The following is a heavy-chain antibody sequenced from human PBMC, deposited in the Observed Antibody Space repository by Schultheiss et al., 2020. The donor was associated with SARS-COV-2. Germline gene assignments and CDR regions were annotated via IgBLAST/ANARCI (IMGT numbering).Heavy chain of an antibody. D-gene: IGHD3-22*01. CDR3: ARETVITMIVVVITGGTAFDI. CDR2: ISWNSGSI. J-gene: IGHJ3*02. CDR1: GFTFSSYA. Sequence: GGSLRLSCAASGFTFSSYAMHWVRQAPGKGLEWVSGISWNSGSIGYADSVKGRFTISRDNAKNSLYLQMNSLRAEDTAVYYCARETVITMIVVVITGGTAFDIWGQGTMVTVSS. V-gene: IGHV3-9*01.